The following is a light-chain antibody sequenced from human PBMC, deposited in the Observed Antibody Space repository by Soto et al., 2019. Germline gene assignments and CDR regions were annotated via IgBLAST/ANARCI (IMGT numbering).Light chain of an antibody. J-gene: IGKJ1*01. CDR3: QKYDSAPWT. V-gene: IGKV1-27*01. CDR1: QGISNY. Sequence: DIQMTQSPSSLSASVRDRVTITCRASQGISNYLAWYQQKPGKVPKLLIYAASTLQSVVPSRFSGSGSGTDFTLTISSLQPEDVATYSCQKYDSAPWTFGQGTKVEIK. CDR2: AAS.